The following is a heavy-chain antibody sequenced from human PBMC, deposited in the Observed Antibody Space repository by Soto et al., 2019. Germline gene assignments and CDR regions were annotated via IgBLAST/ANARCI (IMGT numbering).Heavy chain of an antibody. J-gene: IGHJ4*02. CDR1: GGSISSYY. Sequence: SETLSLTCTVSGGSISSYYWSWIRQPPGKGLEWIGYIYYSGSTYYNPSLKSRVTISVDTSKNQFSLKLSSVTAADTAVYYCARSSQSTVTTVDYWGQGTLVTVSS. CDR2: IYYSGST. V-gene: IGHV4-59*06. D-gene: IGHD4-17*01. CDR3: ARSSQSTVTTVDY.